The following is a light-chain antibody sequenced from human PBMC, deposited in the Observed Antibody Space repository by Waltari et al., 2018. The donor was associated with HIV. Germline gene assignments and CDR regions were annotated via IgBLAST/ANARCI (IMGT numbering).Light chain of an antibody. V-gene: IGKV3-15*01. Sequence: ETVMTQILVPLSVSPGERATLSCRASQSVGTNVTWYQHKSGQAPRLLIYGASTRATAIPARFSGSGSGTEFTLTITSLQSDDYATYYCQQYQTWPLTFGPGTTVDI. J-gene: IGKJ3*01. CDR2: GAS. CDR3: QQYQTWPLT. CDR1: QSVGTN.